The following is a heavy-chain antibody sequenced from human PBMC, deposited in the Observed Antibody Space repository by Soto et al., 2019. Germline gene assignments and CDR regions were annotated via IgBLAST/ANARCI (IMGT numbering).Heavy chain of an antibody. D-gene: IGHD2-21*01. CDR2: IIPIFGTG. CDR1: GGTFRSYA. CDR3: ATRRFGALFPPNY. Sequence: SVKVSCKASGGTFRSYAISWVRQAPGQGLEWMGGIIPIFGTGNYAQKFQGRVTITADESTSTAYMELSSLRSEDTAVYYCATRRFGALFPPNYWGQGTLVTVSS. J-gene: IGHJ4*02. V-gene: IGHV1-69*13.